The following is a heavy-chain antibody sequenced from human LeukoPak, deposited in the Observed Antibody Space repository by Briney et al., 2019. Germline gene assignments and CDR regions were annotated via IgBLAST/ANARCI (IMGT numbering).Heavy chain of an antibody. D-gene: IGHD4-17*01. CDR1: GFTFSSYW. CDR3: ARGAYGDYGSYFGY. V-gene: IGHV3-7*01. CDR2: IKQDGSEK. Sequence: PGGSLRLSCAASGFTFSSYWTSWVRQAPGKGLEWVANIKQDGSEKYYVDSVKGRYTISRDNAKNSLYLQMNSLRAEDTAVYYCARGAYGDYGSYFGYWGQGTLVTVS. J-gene: IGHJ4*02.